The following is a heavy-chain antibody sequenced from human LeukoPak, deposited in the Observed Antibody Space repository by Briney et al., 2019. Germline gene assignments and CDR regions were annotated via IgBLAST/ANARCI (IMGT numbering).Heavy chain of an antibody. J-gene: IGHJ4*02. V-gene: IGHV3-48*04. D-gene: IGHD1-14*01. CDR3: ARENLGPLDY. Sequence: PGGSLRLSCVASGFTFSTYNMNWVRQAPGKGLEWVSFISSGSEIIYYADSVKGRFTISRDNAENSLYLQMKSLRAEDTAVYYCARENLGPLDYWGQGTLVTVSS. CDR2: ISSGSEII. CDR1: GFTFSTYN.